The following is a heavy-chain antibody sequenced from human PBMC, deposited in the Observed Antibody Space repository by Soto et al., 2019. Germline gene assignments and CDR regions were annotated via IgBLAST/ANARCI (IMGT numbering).Heavy chain of an antibody. D-gene: IGHD3-22*01. CDR1: GYTFTIYG. CDR2: ISAYNGNT. Sequence: ASAKLSCKASGYTFTIYGMMWVRQAPGQGLEWMGWISAYNGNTNYAQKLQGRVTMTTDTSTSTAYMELRSLRSDDTAVYYCARYYDSSGYYSDYWGQGTLVTVSS. V-gene: IGHV1-18*01. J-gene: IGHJ4*02. CDR3: ARYYDSSGYYSDY.